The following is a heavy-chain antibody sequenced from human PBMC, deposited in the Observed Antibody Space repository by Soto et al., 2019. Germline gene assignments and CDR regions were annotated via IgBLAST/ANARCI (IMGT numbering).Heavy chain of an antibody. J-gene: IGHJ6*02. V-gene: IGHV1-8*01. Sequence: QVQLVQSGAEVKKPGASVKVSCKASGYTFTSYDINWVRQATGQGLEWMGWMNPNSGNTGYAQKFRGRVTMTRNTSISTAYMEMSSLRSEDTAVYYCARERTGTTSMDVWGQGTTVTVSS. CDR3: ARERTGTTSMDV. D-gene: IGHD1-1*01. CDR1: GYTFTSYD. CDR2: MNPNSGNT.